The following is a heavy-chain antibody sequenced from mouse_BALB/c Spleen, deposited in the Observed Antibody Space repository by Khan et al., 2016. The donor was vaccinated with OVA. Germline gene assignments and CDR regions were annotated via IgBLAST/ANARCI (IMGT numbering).Heavy chain of an antibody. CDR1: GYTFINYW. J-gene: IGHJ2*01. Sequence: QVQLQQSGAELAKPGASVKMSCKASGYTFINYWILWVKQRPGQGLEWIGYINPSTAYTEYNQNFKDKATLTADKSSSTAYLQLSSLTSEDSAVYYCARRGRRWDFDYWGQGTTLTGSS. CDR2: INPSTAYT. V-gene: IGHV1-7*01. CDR3: ARRGRRWDFDY. D-gene: IGHD1-1*01.